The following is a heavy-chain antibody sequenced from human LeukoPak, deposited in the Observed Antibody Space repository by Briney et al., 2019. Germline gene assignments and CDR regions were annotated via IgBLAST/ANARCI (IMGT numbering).Heavy chain of an antibody. CDR1: GFTFSSSA. J-gene: IGHJ4*02. CDR2: ISASGGST. CDR3: AKEGWDKSYWYGRIDY. V-gene: IGHV3-23*01. Sequence: PGGSLRLSCAASGFTFSSSAMSWVRQVPGKGLGWASGISASGGSTYYADSVRGRFTISRDNSKNTLYVQMNSLRDEDTAVYYCAKEGWDKSYWYGRIDYWGQGTLVTVSS. D-gene: IGHD2-8*02.